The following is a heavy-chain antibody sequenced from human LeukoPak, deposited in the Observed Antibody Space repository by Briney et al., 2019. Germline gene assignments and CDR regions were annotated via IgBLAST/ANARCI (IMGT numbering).Heavy chain of an antibody. Sequence: SETLSLTCTVSGYSISSDYYWGWIRQTPGKGLEWIGGVYHSGTTYHNPSLKSRVTISVDTSKNQFSLKLSSVTAADTAVYYCARIYGSGSYYPYWGQGTLVTVSS. CDR2: VYHSGTT. J-gene: IGHJ4*02. V-gene: IGHV4-38-2*02. CDR3: ARIYGSGSYYPY. D-gene: IGHD3-10*01. CDR1: GYSISSDYY.